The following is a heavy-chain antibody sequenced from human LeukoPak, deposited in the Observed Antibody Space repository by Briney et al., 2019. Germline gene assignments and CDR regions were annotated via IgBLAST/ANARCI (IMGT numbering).Heavy chain of an antibody. CDR2: IYYSGST. CDR3: ARDLWFGGYGMDV. J-gene: IGHJ6*02. V-gene: IGHV4-30-4*01. D-gene: IGHD3-10*01. Sequence: PSETLSLTCTVSGGSISSGDYYWSWIRQPPGKGLEWIGYIYYSGSTYYNPSLKSRVTISVDTSKNQFSLKLSSVTTADTAVYYCARDLWFGGYGMDVWGQGTTVTVSS. CDR1: GGSISSGDYY.